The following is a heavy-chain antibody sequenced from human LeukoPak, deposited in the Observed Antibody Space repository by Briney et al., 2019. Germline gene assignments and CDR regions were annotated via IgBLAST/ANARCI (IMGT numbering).Heavy chain of an antibody. CDR2: IYHSGST. CDR1: GYSISSGYY. D-gene: IGHD3-10*01. Sequence: SETLSLTCTVSGYSISSGYYWGWIRQPPGKGLEWIGSIYHSGSTYYNPSLKSRVTISVDTSKNQFSLKLSSVTAADTAVYYCARETYYYGSGSYPDYWGQGTLVTVSS. V-gene: IGHV4-38-2*02. CDR3: ARETYYYGSGSYPDY. J-gene: IGHJ4*02.